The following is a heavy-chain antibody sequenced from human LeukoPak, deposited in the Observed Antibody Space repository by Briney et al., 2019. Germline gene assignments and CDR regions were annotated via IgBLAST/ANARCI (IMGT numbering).Heavy chain of an antibody. D-gene: IGHD5-18*01. CDR2: ISGSGGST. V-gene: IGHV3-23*01. CDR3: ARNFPAGYSYDPYYYGMDV. Sequence: GGSLRLSCAASGFTFSSYAMSWVRQAPGKGLEWVSAISGSGGSTYYADSVKGRFTISRDNSKNTLYLQVNSLRAEDTAVYYCARNFPAGYSYDPYYYGMDVWGQGTTVTVSS. J-gene: IGHJ6*02. CDR1: GFTFSSYA.